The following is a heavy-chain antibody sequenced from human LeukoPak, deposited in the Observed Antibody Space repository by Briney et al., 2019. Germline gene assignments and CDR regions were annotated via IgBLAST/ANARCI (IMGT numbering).Heavy chain of an antibody. Sequence: PGGSLRLSCAASGFTFSSYSMNWVRQAPGKGLEWVSYISSSSSTIYYADSVKGRFTVSRDNAKNSLYLQMNSLRAEDTAVYYCARDLTFVVVPAAMGADYWGQGTLVTVSS. J-gene: IGHJ4*02. CDR1: GFTFSSYS. D-gene: IGHD2-2*01. CDR3: ARDLTFVVVPAAMGADY. V-gene: IGHV3-48*04. CDR2: ISSSSSTI.